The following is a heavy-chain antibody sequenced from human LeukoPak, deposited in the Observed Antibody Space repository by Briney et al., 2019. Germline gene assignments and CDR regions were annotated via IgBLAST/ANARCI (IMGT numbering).Heavy chain of an antibody. CDR2: IYYSGTT. D-gene: IGHD5-24*01. CDR3: ARAGMATRKLAY. V-gene: IGHV4-59*01. J-gene: IGHJ4*02. CDR1: GGSISSYY. Sequence: SETLSLTCTVSGGSISSYYWSWIRQPPGKGLEWIGYIYYSGTTNYNPSLKSRVTISVDTSTNQFSLNLSSVTAADTAVYYCARAGMATRKLAYWGQGALVTVSS.